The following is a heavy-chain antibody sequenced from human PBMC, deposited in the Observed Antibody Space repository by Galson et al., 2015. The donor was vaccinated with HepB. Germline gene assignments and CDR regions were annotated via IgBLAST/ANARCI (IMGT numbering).Heavy chain of an antibody. Sequence: LSLTCTVSGGSISSYYWSWIRQPPGKGLEWIGYIHYSGSTNYSPSLKSRVTISVDTSRNQFSLKLSSVTAADTAVYYCARSLQDYYDSSGFPLEYWGQGTLVTVSS. CDR3: ARSLQDYYDSSGFPLEY. J-gene: IGHJ4*02. V-gene: IGHV4-59*01. CDR1: GGSISSYY. D-gene: IGHD3-22*01. CDR2: IHYSGST.